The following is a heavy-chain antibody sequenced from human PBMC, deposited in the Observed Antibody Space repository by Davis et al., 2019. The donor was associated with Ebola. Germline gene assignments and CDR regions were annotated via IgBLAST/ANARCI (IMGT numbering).Heavy chain of an antibody. D-gene: IGHD3-3*01. CDR2: IIPIFGTA. CDR3: ARGSQGDFWSGYYG. Sequence: SVKVSCKASGGTFSSYAISWVRQAPGQGLEWMGGIIPIFGTANYAQKFRGRVTITADKSTSTAYMELSSLRSEDTAVYYCARGSQGDFWSGYYGWGQGTLVTVSS. V-gene: IGHV1-69*06. J-gene: IGHJ4*02. CDR1: GGTFSSYA.